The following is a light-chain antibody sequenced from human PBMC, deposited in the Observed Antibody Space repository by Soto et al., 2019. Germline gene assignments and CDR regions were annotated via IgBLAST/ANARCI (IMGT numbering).Light chain of an antibody. CDR3: QQYKSYQLT. CDR2: KAS. CDR1: QSISTL. Sequence: DIQMTQSPSTLSASAGDRVTITCRASQSISTLLAWYQQKPGKVPKLLIYKASSLESGVPSRFSGSGSGTEFPLTISSLQPDDFATYYCQQYKSYQLTFGGGTKVEIK. J-gene: IGKJ4*01. V-gene: IGKV1-5*03.